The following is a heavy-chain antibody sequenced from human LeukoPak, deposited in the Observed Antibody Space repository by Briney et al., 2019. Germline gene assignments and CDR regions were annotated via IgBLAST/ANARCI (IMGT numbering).Heavy chain of an antibody. CDR2: ISYDGSNR. CDR1: GFTFSSYA. D-gene: IGHD3-16*01. J-gene: IGHJ4*02. CDR3: ARAEEGGPDY. V-gene: IGHV3-30*04. Sequence: GGSLRLSCAASGFTFSSYAMHWVRQAPGKGLEWVAVISYDGSNRNYADSVKGRFTISRDNSKNTLYLQMNSLRAEDTAVYYCARAEEGGPDYWGQGTLVTVSS.